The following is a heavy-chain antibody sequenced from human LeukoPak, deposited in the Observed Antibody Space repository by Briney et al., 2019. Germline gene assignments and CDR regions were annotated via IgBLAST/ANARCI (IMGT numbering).Heavy chain of an antibody. CDR3: ARDTRAVVVVGATSYYYGMDV. CDR1: GFTFSTYA. D-gene: IGHD2-15*01. J-gene: IGHJ6*02. Sequence: PGGSLRLSCAASGFTFSTYALHWVRQAPGRGLEWVAVISYDGRNKYYADSLRGRFTISRDNSNYTLYLQMNSLRAEDTAVYYCARDTRAVVVVGATSYYYGMDVWGQGTTVTVSS. V-gene: IGHV3-30*01. CDR2: ISYDGRNK.